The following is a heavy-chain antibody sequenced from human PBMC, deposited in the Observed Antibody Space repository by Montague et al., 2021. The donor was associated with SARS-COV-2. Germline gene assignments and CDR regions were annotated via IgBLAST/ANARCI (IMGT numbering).Heavy chain of an antibody. Sequence: SLRLSCAASGSTFSSYWMHWVRQAPGKGLVWVSRISSDGRRTSYADSVKGRFTISRDNAKNTVYLQMNSLRAEDTAVYYCARDIVVVTFDPWGQGTLVTVSS. CDR3: ARDIVVVTFDP. J-gene: IGHJ5*02. D-gene: IGHD3-22*01. CDR2: ISSDGRRT. V-gene: IGHV3-74*01. CDR1: GSTFSSYW.